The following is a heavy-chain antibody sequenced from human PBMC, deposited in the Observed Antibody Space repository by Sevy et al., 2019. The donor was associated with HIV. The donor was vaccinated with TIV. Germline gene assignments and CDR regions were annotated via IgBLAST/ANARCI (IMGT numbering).Heavy chain of an antibody. CDR3: AGRSFDY. CDR2: IKQDGSEK. V-gene: IGHV3-7*01. J-gene: IGHJ4*02. Sequence: GGSLRLSCVASEFTFSSYWMHWVRQAPGKGLEWVDNIKQDGSEKYYVGSVKGRFTISRDNAKNTVYLQMNSLRAEDTAVYYCAGRSFDYWGQGTLVTVSS. CDR1: EFTFSSYW.